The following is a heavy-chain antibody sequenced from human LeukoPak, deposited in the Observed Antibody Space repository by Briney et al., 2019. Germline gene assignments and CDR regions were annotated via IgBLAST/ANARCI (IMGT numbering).Heavy chain of an antibody. CDR2: IYSGGST. CDR1: GFTFSSYA. CDR3: ARVSVGATHDY. J-gene: IGHJ4*02. V-gene: IGHV3-66*02. D-gene: IGHD1-26*01. Sequence: GGSLRLSCAASGFTFSSYAMSWVRQAPGRGLEWVSVIYSGGSTYYADSVEGRFTISRDNSKNTLYLQMNSLRAEDTAVYYCARVSVGATHDYWGQGTLVTVSS.